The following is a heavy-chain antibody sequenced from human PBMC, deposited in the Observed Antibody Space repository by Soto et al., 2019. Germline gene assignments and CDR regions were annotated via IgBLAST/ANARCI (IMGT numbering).Heavy chain of an antibody. Sequence: SETLSLTCTVSGGSINSSSYCWGWIRQPPGKGLEWIGSIFYSGTTYYNPSLKSRVTILVDTSKKQFSLKLSSVTAADTAVYYCARRAVVAVTGSLDNWLDPWGQGILVTVSS. V-gene: IGHV4-39*01. CDR3: ARRAVVAVTGSLDNWLDP. D-gene: IGHD2-21*01. CDR1: GGSINSSSYC. J-gene: IGHJ5*02. CDR2: IFYSGTT.